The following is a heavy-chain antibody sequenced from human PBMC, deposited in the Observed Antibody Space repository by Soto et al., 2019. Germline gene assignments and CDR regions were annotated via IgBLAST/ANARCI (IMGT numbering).Heavy chain of an antibody. Sequence: VQVVQSEVEVKRPGASVRISCKASGYTLDTHAMTWVRQAPGQGLEWLGWIGAIVYGDGTNYARKFQGKHTMASYPSPNTVYLDLRSLLSDDTAVYSCARGTKWAGGWNFHLWGRGTLVVVSS. J-gene: IGHJ2*01. V-gene: IGHV1-18*01. CDR2: IGAIVYGDGT. CDR3: ARGTKWAGGWNFHL. CDR1: GYTLDTHA. D-gene: IGHD1-26*01.